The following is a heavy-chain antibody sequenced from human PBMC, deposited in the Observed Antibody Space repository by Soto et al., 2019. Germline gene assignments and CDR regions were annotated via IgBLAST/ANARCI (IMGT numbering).Heavy chain of an antibody. D-gene: IGHD3-10*01. CDR2: ISGSGGST. V-gene: IGHV3-23*01. CDR1: GFTFSSYA. Sequence: GGSLRLSCAASGFTFSSYAMSWVRQAPGKGLEWVSAISGSGGSTYYADSVKGRFTISRDNSKNTLYLQMNSLRAEDTAVYYCAKDRLDYYGSGSYYYWGQGTLVTVSS. J-gene: IGHJ4*02. CDR3: AKDRLDYYGSGSYYY.